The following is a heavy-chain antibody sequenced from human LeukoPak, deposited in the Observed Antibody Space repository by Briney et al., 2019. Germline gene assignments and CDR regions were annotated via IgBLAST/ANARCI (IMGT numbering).Heavy chain of an antibody. CDR3: ARGFSLWFGDFYYFDY. Sequence: ASVKVSCKASGYTFTGYYMHWVRQAPGQGLEWMGTVNPSGGSTRYAQKFQGRVTMTRDKSTSTVYMELSSLRSEDTAVYYCARGFSLWFGDFYYFDYWGQGTLVTVSS. CDR2: VNPSGGST. J-gene: IGHJ4*02. CDR1: GYTFTGYY. V-gene: IGHV1-46*01. D-gene: IGHD3-10*01.